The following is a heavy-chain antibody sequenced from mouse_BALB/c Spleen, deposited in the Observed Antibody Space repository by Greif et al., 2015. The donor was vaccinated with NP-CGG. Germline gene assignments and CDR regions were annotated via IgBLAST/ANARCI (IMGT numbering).Heavy chain of an antibody. CDR3: AIYDGYYYYAIDY. CDR1: GYTFTSYW. CDR2: INPSNGRT. V-gene: IGHV1S81*02. D-gene: IGHD2-3*01. Sequence: VQLQESGAELVKPGASEKLSCKASGYTFTSYWMHWVKQRPGQGLEWIGEINPSNGRTNYNEKLKSKATLTVEKSSSTAYMQLSRLRSEDSALYYCAIYDGYYYYAIDYCVTEPQSPSP. J-gene: IGHJ4*01.